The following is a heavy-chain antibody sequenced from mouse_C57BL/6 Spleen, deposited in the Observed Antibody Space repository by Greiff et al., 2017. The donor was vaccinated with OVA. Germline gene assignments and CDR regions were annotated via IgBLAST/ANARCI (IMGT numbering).Heavy chain of an antibody. CDR2: IDPSDSET. Sequence: QVQLQQPGAELVRPGSSVKLSCKASGYTFTSYWMHWVKQRPIQGLEWIGNIDPSDSETHYNQKFKDKATLTVDKSSSTAYMQLSSLTSEDSAVYYCARLSYSMVTTSAYWGQGTLVTVSA. V-gene: IGHV1-52*01. CDR3: ARLSYSMVTTSAY. CDR1: GYTFTSYW. J-gene: IGHJ3*01. D-gene: IGHD2-2*01.